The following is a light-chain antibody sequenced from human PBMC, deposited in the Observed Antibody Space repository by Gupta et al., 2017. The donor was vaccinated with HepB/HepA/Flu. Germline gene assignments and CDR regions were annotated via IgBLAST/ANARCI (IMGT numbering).Light chain of an antibody. CDR3: QHTDSSPPWT. Sequence: DLQLTQSPSSLSASLGDRVTISCRASETINTFLNWYQQRPGKAPRLLIYAASSWQSGIPSRFIGSGSGTDFTLTISSRQPEDFAAYYCQHTDSSPPWTFGQGTKVEIK. V-gene: IGKV1-39*01. CDR1: ETINTF. J-gene: IGKJ1*01. CDR2: AAS.